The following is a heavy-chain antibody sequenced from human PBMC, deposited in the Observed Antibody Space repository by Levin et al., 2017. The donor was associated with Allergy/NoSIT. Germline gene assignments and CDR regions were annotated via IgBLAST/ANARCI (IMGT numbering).Heavy chain of an antibody. J-gene: IGHJ4*02. D-gene: IGHD3-16*02. V-gene: IGHV5-10-1*01. CDR2: IDPSDSYT. Sequence: KVSCKGSGYSFTSYWISWVRQMPGKGLEWMGRIDPSDSYTNYSPSFQGHVTISADKSISTAYLQWSSLKASDTAMYYCARPVRELSTAPFDYWGQGTLVTVSS. CDR1: GYSFTSYW. CDR3: ARPVRELSTAPFDY.